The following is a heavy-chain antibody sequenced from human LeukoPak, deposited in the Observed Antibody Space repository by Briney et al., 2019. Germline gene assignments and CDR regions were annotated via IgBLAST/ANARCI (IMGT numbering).Heavy chain of an antibody. V-gene: IGHV4-39*01. CDR2: IYYSGST. CDR1: GGSISSYY. CDR3: ARGIVGAPDAFDI. D-gene: IGHD1-26*01. Sequence: KTSETLSLTCTVSGGSISSYYWGWIRQPPGKGLEWIGSIYYSGSTYYSPSLKSRVTISVDTSKNQFSLRLSSVTAADTAVYYCARGIVGAPDAFDIWGQGTMVTVSS. J-gene: IGHJ3*02.